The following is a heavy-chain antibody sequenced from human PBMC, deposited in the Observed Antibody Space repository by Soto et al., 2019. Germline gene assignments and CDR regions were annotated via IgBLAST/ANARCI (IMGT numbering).Heavy chain of an antibody. CDR2: IYYSGST. V-gene: IGHV4-39*01. CDR1: GGSISSSSYY. CDR3: ARRLVVAATFDY. D-gene: IGHD2-15*01. Sequence: PSETLSPTCTVSGGSISSSSYYWGWIPQPPGKGLEWIGSIYYSGSTYYNPSLKSRITISVDTSKNQFSLKLSSVTAADTAVYYCARRLVVAATFDYWGQGTLVTVSS. J-gene: IGHJ4*02.